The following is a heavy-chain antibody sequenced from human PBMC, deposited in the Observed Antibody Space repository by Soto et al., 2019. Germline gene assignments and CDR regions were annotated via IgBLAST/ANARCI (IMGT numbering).Heavy chain of an antibody. CDR3: ARRDSGGFYRFFDS. V-gene: IGHV1-69*06. CDR1: GGSLSTNP. J-gene: IGHJ4*02. CDR2: TGSGTGPG. Sequence: QVQLVQSGTEVKKPGSSVRVSCKASGGSLSTNPISWVRQAPGQGLEWMGGTGSGTGPGNHAQKFQGRLTVTADKSTSTVYLQLTNLSAEDTAVYYCARRDSGGFYRFFDSWGPGTLVTVSS. D-gene: IGHD2-15*01.